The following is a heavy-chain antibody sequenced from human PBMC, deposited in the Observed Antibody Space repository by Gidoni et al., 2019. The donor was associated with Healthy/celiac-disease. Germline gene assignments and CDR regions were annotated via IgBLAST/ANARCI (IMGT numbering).Heavy chain of an antibody. CDR3: ARESYVPPVAYFDY. CDR1: GGTFSSYA. D-gene: IGHD2-21*01. CDR2: IIPIFGTA. J-gene: IGHJ4*02. Sequence: QVQLVQSGAEVKKPGSSVTVSCKASGGTFSSYAISWVRQAPGQGLEWMGGIIPIFGTANYAQKFQGRVTITADESTSTAYMELSSLRSEDTAVYYCARESYVPPVAYFDYWGQGTLVTVSS. V-gene: IGHV1-69*01.